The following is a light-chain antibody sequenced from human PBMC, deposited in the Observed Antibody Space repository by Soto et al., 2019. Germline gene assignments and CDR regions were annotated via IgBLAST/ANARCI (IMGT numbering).Light chain of an antibody. CDR2: KAS. CDR3: QQSYNIPRT. CDR1: RSISGW. J-gene: IGKJ5*01. V-gene: IGKV1-5*03. Sequence: VQMTKSPSTLYASVGDRFTITCRSSRSISGWLAWYQQKPGKAPKLLIYKASSLEGGVPSRFSGGGSGTDFTLTISSLQPEDFATYYCQQSYNIPRTFGQGTRLEI.